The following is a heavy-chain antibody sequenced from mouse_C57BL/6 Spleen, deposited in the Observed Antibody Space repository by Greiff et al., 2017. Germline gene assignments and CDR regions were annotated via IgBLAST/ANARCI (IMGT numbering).Heavy chain of an antibody. J-gene: IGHJ2*01. CDR2: INPGSGGT. V-gene: IGHV1-54*01. Sequence: VQLQQSGAELVRPGPSVTVSCKASGYAFTNYLIEWVKPRPGQGLEWIGVINPGSGGTHSNETFKGQATLTADQSSSTAYMQLSSRTSEDTAVYFCARSESNHYCDYWGQGTTRTGSS. CDR3: ARSESNHYCDY. D-gene: IGHD2-5*01. CDR1: GYAFTNYL.